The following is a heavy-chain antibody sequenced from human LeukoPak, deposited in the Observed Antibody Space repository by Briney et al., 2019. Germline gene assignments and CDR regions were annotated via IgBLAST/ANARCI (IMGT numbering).Heavy chain of an antibody. CDR1: GGSIRSSSYY. V-gene: IGHV4-61*01. CDR2: IYYSGST. D-gene: IGHD6-13*01. J-gene: IGHJ5*02. Sequence: SETLSLTCTASGGSIRSSSYYWSWIRQPPGKGLEWIGYIYYSGSTNYNPSLKSRVTISVDTSKNQFSLKLSSVTAADTAVYYCARDGGSYSSSWYGEYNWFDPWGQGTLVTVSS. CDR3: ARDGGSYSSSWYGEYNWFDP.